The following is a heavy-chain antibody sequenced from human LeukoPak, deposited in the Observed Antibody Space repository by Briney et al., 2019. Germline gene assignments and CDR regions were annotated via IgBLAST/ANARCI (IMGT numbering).Heavy chain of an antibody. Sequence: SETLSLTCTVSGGSISSGGYYWSWIRQHPGKGLEWIVYIYDSGSTYYNPALKSRVTISVDTSNNQFSLKLSYVPAADTAVYYCGTVRLHGMDVWGQGTTVTVSS. CDR2: IYDSGST. V-gene: IGHV4-31*03. CDR3: GTVRLHGMDV. J-gene: IGHJ6*02. CDR1: GGSISSGGYY.